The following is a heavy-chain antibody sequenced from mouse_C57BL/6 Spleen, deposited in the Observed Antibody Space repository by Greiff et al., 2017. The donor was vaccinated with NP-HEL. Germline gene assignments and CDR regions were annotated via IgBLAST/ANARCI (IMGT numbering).Heavy chain of an antibody. CDR3: ASSHYDGFAY. CDR1: GFSLTSYG. V-gene: IGHV2-6*01. D-gene: IGHD2-4*01. CDR2: IWGVGST. Sequence: QVQLQQSGPGLVAPSQSLSITCTVSGFSLTSYGVDWVRQSPGKGLEWLGVIWGVGSTNYNSALKSRLSISKDNSKSQVFLKMNSLQTDDTAMYYCASSHYDGFAYWGQGTLVTVSA. J-gene: IGHJ3*01.